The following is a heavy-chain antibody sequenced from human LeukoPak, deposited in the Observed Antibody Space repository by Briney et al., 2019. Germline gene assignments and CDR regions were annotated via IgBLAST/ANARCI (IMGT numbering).Heavy chain of an antibody. Sequence: GGSLRLSCVGSGFTFGTYWMTWDRQAPGRGLEWVANINEDGSEKHYVGSVEGRFTISRDNAKDSVYLQMSSLRAEDMAVYYCARDLPDYWGQGTLFTVSS. CDR2: INEDGSEK. V-gene: IGHV3-7*03. CDR1: GFTFGTYW. CDR3: ARDLPDY. J-gene: IGHJ4*02.